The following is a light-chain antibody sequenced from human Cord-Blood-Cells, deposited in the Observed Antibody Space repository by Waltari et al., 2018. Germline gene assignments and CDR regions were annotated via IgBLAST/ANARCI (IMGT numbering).Light chain of an antibody. V-gene: IGKV1-5*03. J-gene: IGKJ1*01. Sequence: DIQMTQSPSTLSASVGDRVTITCRASQSISSRLAWYKQKPGKDPKLLIYKASSLESGVPSRFCGSGSGTEFTLTISRLQTDDFATYYCQQYKSYSRTFGQGTKVEIK. CDR2: KAS. CDR3: QQYKSYSRT. CDR1: QSISSR.